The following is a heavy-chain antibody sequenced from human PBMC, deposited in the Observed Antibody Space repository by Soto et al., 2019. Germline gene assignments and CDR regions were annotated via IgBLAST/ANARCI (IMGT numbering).Heavy chain of an antibody. J-gene: IGHJ4*02. V-gene: IGHV3-21*01. CDR3: ARAKQTTSGGSCYDY. D-gene: IGHD2-15*01. Sequence: GGSLRLSCAASGFTFSSYSMNWVRQAPGKGLEWVSSISSSSYIYYADSVKGRFTISRDNAKNSLYLQMNSLRAEDTAVYYCARAKQTTSGGSCYDYWGQGTLVTVSS. CDR2: ISSSSYI. CDR1: GFTFSSYS.